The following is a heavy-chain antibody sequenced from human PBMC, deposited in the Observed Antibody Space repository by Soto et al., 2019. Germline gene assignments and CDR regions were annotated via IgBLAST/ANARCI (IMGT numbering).Heavy chain of an antibody. CDR2: ISYDGTKK. CDR1: GFTFRNYG. J-gene: IGHJ4*02. V-gene: IGHV3-30*18. D-gene: IGHD1-26*01. Sequence: GGSLRLSCAASGFTFRNYGMYWVRQAPGKGLEWVAVISYDGTKKYYSDSAKGRFTISGDNSMNTLYLQMSSLRDDDTAVYYCAKGVGSSARFDLWGQGTLVTVSS. CDR3: AKGVGSSARFDL.